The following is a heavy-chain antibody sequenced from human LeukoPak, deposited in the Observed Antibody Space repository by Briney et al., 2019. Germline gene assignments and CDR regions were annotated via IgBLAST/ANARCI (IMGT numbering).Heavy chain of an antibody. CDR1: GFTFSSYA. CDR2: ISGSGGST. V-gene: IGHV3-23*01. D-gene: IGHD3-9*01. J-gene: IGHJ4*02. Sequence: GGSLRLSCAASGFTFSSYAMSWVRQAPGKGLEWVSAISGSGGSTYYADSVKGRFTISRDNSKNTLYLQMNSLRTEDTAVYYCARDRAQLRYFDWADYWGQGTLITVSS. CDR3: ARDRAQLRYFDWADY.